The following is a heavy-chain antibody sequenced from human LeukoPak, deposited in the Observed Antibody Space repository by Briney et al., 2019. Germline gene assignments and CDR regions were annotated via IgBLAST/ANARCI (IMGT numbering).Heavy chain of an antibody. Sequence: PGGSLRLSCAASGFTFSNACMRWVRQAPGKGLEWVGHVKTKTDGGTTDYAAPVKGRFTISRDDSKNTLYLQMNSLKTEDTAVYYCTTGTWIQLWLADYWGQGTLVTVSS. CDR1: GFTFSNAC. D-gene: IGHD5-18*01. V-gene: IGHV3-15*01. CDR2: VKTKTDGGTT. J-gene: IGHJ4*02. CDR3: TTGTWIQLWLADY.